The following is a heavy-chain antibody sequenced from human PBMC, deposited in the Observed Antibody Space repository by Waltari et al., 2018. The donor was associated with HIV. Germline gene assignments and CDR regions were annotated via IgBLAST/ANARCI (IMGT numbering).Heavy chain of an antibody. Sequence: EVHLVASGGGLVNRGGSLRHSCAPTGFPFGAYSLNWVRTAPGKGLEWVSSISSSSNFIYYADSVKGRFTISRDNAKNSLYLQMNSLRAEDTAVYYCARDGGSPPNRWFDPWGQGTLVTVSS. J-gene: IGHJ5*02. D-gene: IGHD1-26*01. CDR3: ARDGGSPPNRWFDP. CDR2: ISSSSNFI. V-gene: IGHV3-21*01. CDR1: GFPFGAYS.